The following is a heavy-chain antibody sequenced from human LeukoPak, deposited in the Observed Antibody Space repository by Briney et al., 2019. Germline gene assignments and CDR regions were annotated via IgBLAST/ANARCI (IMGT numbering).Heavy chain of an antibody. CDR3: ARDGVGGSFDY. V-gene: IGHV3-48*04. CDR1: GFTFSSYS. J-gene: IGHJ4*02. Sequence: GGSLRLSCAASGFTFSSYSMNWVRQAPGKGLEGVSYISSSSSTIYYAASVKGRFTISRDNARNSLYLQMNSLRAEDTAVYYCARDGVGGSFDYWGQGTLVTVSS. CDR2: ISSSSSTI. D-gene: IGHD3-3*01.